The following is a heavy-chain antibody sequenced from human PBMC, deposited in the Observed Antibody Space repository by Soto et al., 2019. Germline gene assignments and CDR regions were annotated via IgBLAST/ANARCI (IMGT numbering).Heavy chain of an antibody. CDR3: ARGLRAAAGKGPAFDI. J-gene: IGHJ3*02. CDR2: INPSGGST. CDR1: GYTFTSHY. V-gene: IGHV1-46*01. Sequence: ASVKVSCKASGYTFTSHYMHWVRQAPGQGLEWMGIINPSGGSTSYAQKFQGRVTMTRDTSTSTVYMELSSLRSEDTAVYYCARGLRAAAGKGPAFDIWGQGTMVTVSS. D-gene: IGHD6-13*01.